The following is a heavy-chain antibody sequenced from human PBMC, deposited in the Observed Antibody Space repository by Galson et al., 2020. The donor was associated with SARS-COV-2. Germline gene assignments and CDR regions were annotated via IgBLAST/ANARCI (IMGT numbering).Heavy chain of an antibody. CDR3: ARGPRSLYYFDH. CDR2: MYFPGGT. CDR1: GGSVSSGSYY. J-gene: IGHJ4*02. Sequence: SETLSLTCTVSGGSVSSGSYYWNWIRQPPGKGLEWVGYMYFPGGTNYNPSLKSRVTISVDTSKNQFSLNLSSVTAADTAVYFCARGPRSLYYFDHWGQGALVTVSS. V-gene: IGHV4-61*01.